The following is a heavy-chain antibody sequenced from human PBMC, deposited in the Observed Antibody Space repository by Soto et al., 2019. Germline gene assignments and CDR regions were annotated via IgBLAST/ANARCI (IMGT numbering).Heavy chain of an antibody. CDR2: ISGSGGST. D-gene: IGHD6-13*01. J-gene: IGHJ5*02. V-gene: IGHV3-23*01. CDR3: AKCRVIAAAGTGVVRWFDP. Sequence: PGGSLRLSCAASGFTFSSYAMSWVRQAPGKGLEWVSAISGSGGSTYYADSVKGRFTISRDNSKNTLYLQMNSLRAEDTAVYYCAKCRVIAAAGTGVVRWFDPWGQGTLVTVSS. CDR1: GFTFSSYA.